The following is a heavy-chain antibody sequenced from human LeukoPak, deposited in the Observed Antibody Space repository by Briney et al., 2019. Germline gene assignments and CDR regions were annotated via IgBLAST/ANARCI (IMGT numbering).Heavy chain of an antibody. Sequence: SETLSLTCAVYGGSFSGYYWSWIRQPPGKGLEWIGESNHSGKTYYNPSLKSRVTISVDTSKNQFSLKLSSVTAADTAVYYCARDSRSGSAFDIWGQGTMVTVSS. J-gene: IGHJ3*02. CDR2: SNHSGKT. CDR1: GGSFSGYY. CDR3: ARDSRSGSAFDI. V-gene: IGHV4-34*01. D-gene: IGHD3-10*01.